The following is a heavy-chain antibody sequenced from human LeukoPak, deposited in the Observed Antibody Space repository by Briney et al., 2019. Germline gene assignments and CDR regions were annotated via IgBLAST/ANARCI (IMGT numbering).Heavy chain of an antibody. J-gene: IGHJ4*02. CDR3: ARESTEERPGY. CDR2: IDQDGGDT. Sequence: GGSLKLSCAASGFTLSNYWMGWVRQAPGKGPEWVANIDQDGGDTNYVGSVKGRFTISRDDAKNSLFLQMNSLRVEDTAVYYCARESTEERPGYWGLRTLVTVSS. D-gene: IGHD1-1*01. V-gene: IGHV3-7*01. CDR1: GFTLSNYW.